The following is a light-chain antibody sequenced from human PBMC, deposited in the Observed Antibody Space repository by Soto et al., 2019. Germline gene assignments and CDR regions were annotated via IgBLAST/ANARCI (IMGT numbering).Light chain of an antibody. Sequence: IQMTQSPSPLSASVGDRVTITFRASQVISSALAWYQQKPGKAPKLLIYDASSLESGVPSRFSGSGSGTDLTLTISSLQAEDFETYYCQQFNNYPLTFGGETKVDI. CDR3: QQFNNYPLT. CDR2: DAS. J-gene: IGKJ4*01. V-gene: IGKV1D-13*01. CDR1: QVISSA.